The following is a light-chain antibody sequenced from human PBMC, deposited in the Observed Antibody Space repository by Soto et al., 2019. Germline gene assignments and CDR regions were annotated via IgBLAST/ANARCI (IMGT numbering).Light chain of an antibody. V-gene: IGKV3-20*01. Sequence: EIVLPQSPGTLPLSPGERATLSCRASQSISNNYLAWYQQKPGQAPRLLIFGASNRATGIPDRFSGSGSGTDFTLTISRLEPEDFVVYSCQQYGSSPGTFGQGTRPEIK. CDR1: QSISNNY. CDR2: GAS. CDR3: QQYGSSPGT. J-gene: IGKJ5*01.